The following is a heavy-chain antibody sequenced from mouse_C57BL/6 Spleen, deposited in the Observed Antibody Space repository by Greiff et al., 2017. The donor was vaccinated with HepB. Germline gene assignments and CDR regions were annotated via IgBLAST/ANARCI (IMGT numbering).Heavy chain of an antibody. D-gene: IGHD2-1*01. V-gene: IGHV3-6*01. CDR2: ISYDGSN. J-gene: IGHJ4*01. CDR1: GYSITSGYY. CDR3: AKDGNYRGYYAMDY. Sequence: DVQLQESGPGLVKPSQSLSLTCSVTGYSITSGYYWNWIRQFPGNKLEWMGYISYDGSNNYNPSLKNRISITRDTSKNQFFLKLNAVTTEDTATYYCAKDGNYRGYYAMDYWGQGTSVTVSS.